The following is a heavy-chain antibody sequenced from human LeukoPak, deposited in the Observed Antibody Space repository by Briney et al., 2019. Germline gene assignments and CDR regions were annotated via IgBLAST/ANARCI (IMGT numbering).Heavy chain of an antibody. D-gene: IGHD2-2*01. J-gene: IGHJ3*02. V-gene: IGHV4-39*07. Sequence: SETLSLTCTVSGGSISSSSYYWGWIRQPPGKGLEWIGSIYYSGSTYYNPSLKSRVTISVDTSKNQFSLKLSSVTAADTAVYYCARNRVEYCSDIRCYFNAFDIWGQGTMVTVSS. CDR3: ARNRVEYCSDIRCYFNAFDI. CDR2: IYYSGST. CDR1: GGSISSSSYY.